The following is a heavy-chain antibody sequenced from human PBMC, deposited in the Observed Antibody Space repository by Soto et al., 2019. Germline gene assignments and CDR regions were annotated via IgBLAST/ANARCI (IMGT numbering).Heavy chain of an antibody. J-gene: IGHJ4*02. CDR1: SISSSSYF. D-gene: IGHD2-15*01. V-gene: IGHV4-59*01. CDR2: VSSSGST. CDR3: ARDRGGNNAGFDY. Sequence: SDTLSLTFTVTSISSSSYFLSWVRQGPGKDLEWFGYVSSSGSTHYIPSLNSRVIISLDRSETQFSLRLNSVTAADTAVYYCARDRGGNNAGFDYWGQG.